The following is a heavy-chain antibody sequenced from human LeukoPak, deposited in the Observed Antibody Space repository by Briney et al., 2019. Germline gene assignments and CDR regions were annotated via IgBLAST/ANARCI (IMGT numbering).Heavy chain of an antibody. V-gene: IGHV3-48*04. J-gene: IGHJ6*03. CDR3: ARPVGGDSYGWVYNYFYTAV. CDR1: GFTFRSYS. Sequence: GGSLRLSCAGSGFTFRSYSMNWVRQAPGKGLEWVSYISTSDSTIYYADSVKGRFTISRDNAKNSLYPQMNSLRADDTAVYYCARPVGGDSYGWVYNYFYTAVWAKGPTVPVPS. D-gene: IGHD5-18*01. CDR2: ISTSDSTI.